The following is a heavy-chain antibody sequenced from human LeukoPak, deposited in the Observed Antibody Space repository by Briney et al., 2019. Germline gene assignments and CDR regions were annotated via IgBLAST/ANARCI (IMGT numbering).Heavy chain of an antibody. Sequence: SQTLSLTCTVSGGSISSTSYYWGWIRQPPGKGLEWIGSIYYSASTYYNPSLKSRVTISVDTSKNKFSLKLSSVTAADTAVYYCARRSSGWYYFDYWGQGTLVTVSS. J-gene: IGHJ4*02. CDR1: GGSISSTSYY. CDR3: ARRSSGWYYFDY. V-gene: IGHV4-39*01. CDR2: IYYSAST. D-gene: IGHD6-19*01.